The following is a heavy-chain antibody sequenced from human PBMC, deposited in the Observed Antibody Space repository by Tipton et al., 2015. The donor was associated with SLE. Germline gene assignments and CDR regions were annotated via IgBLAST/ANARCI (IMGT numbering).Heavy chain of an antibody. J-gene: IGHJ5*02. Sequence: QLVQSGPEVKKPGSSVKVSCKASGGTFSSYAISWVRQAPGQGLEWMGGIIPMFGTANYAQKFQGRVTITTDESTSTAYMELSSLRSEDTAVYYCARDVPGSPVVVRWFDPWGQGTLVTVSS. V-gene: IGHV1-69*05. D-gene: IGHD3-22*01. CDR1: GGTFSSYA. CDR3: ARDVPGSPVVVRWFDP. CDR2: IIPMFGTA.